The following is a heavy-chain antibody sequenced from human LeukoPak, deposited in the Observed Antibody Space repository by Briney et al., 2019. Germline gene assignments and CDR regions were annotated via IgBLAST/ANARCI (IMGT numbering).Heavy chain of an antibody. V-gene: IGHV3-72*01. Sequence: GGSLRLSCAASGFTFSDHYMDWVRQAPGKGLEWVGRTRNKANSDSTEYAASVKGRFTISRDDSKNSLYLQMNSLKTEDTAVYYCARGSVDSSSWYDDYYYYYYMDVWGKGTTVTVSS. J-gene: IGHJ6*03. CDR1: GFTFSDHY. CDR3: ARGSVDSSSWYDDYYYYYYMDV. D-gene: IGHD6-13*01. CDR2: TRNKANSDST.